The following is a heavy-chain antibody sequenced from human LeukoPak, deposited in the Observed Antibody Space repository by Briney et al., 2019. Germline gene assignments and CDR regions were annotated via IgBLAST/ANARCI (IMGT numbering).Heavy chain of an antibody. CDR3: ARGAYYYGSGSTPPGTNAFDI. J-gene: IGHJ3*02. CDR1: GGSISSYY. D-gene: IGHD3-10*01. CDR2: IYTSGST. Sequence: SETLSLTCTVSGGSISSYYWSWIRQPAGKGLEWIGRIYTSGSTNYNPSLKSRVTMSVDTSKNQFSLKLSSVTAADTAVYYCARGAYYYGSGSTPPGTNAFDIWGQGTMVTVSS. V-gene: IGHV4-4*07.